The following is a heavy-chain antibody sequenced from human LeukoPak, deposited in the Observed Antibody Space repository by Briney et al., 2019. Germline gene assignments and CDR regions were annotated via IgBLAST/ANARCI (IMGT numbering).Heavy chain of an antibody. J-gene: IGHJ4*02. D-gene: IGHD2-8*01. CDR1: GFIFSSYA. V-gene: IGHV3-23*01. Sequence: GGSLRLSCAASGFIFSSYAMSWVRQPPGEGLEWVSTISGSGGSTYYADSVKGRFTISRDNSKNTVYLQMNSLRAEDTAVYYCAKDRSCINDECHGDFDYWGQGTLVTVSS. CDR3: AKDRSCINDECHGDFDY. CDR2: ISGSGGST.